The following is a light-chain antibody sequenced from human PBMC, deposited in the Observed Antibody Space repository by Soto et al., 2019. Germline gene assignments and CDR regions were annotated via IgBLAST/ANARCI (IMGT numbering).Light chain of an antibody. CDR2: EVP. J-gene: IGLJ1*01. CDR1: SSDVGGYNR. Sequence: QSALTQPASVSGSPGQSITSSCTGTSSDVGGYNRVSWYQIHPGNAPKLIISEVPSRPSGVSYRFSGSTSGNSASLTISGLQAEDEADYYCSSYASSSSYVFGGGTKVTLL. V-gene: IGLV2-14*01. CDR3: SSYASSSSYV.